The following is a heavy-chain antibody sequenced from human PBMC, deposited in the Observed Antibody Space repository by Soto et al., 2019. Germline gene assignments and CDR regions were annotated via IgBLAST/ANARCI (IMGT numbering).Heavy chain of an antibody. V-gene: IGHV3-9*01. CDR3: AKDSGGQYSSSSTGFDY. D-gene: IGHD6-6*01. CDR2: ISWNSGSI. CDR1: GFTFDDYA. J-gene: IGHJ4*02. Sequence: GGSLRLSCAASGFTFDDYAMHWVRQAPGKGLEWVSGISWNSGSIGYADSVKGRFTISRDNAKNSLYLQMNSLRAEDTALYYCAKDSGGQYSSSSTGFDYWGQGTLVTVSS.